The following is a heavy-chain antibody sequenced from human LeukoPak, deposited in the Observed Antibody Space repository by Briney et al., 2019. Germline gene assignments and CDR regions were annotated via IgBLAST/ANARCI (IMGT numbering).Heavy chain of an antibody. V-gene: IGHV4-34*01. J-gene: IGHJ4*02. CDR2: INHSGST. CDR3: ARGGIVVVPAACGY. D-gene: IGHD2-2*01. CDR1: GGSFSGYY. Sequence: SETLSLTCAVYGGSFSGYYWSWIRQPPGKGLEWIGEINHSGSTNYNPSLQSRVNIYVDTSKNQFSLKLGSVTGADTAVYYCARGGIVVVPAACGYWGQGTLVTVST.